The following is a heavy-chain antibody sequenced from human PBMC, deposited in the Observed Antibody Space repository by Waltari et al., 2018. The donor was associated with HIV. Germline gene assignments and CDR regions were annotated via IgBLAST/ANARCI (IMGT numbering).Heavy chain of an antibody. CDR1: GDSIRGSSYY. D-gene: IGHD6-13*01. CDR3: ARSQYTSTWFEDY. V-gene: IGHV4-39*07. Sequence: QLQLQESGPGLVKPSETLSLICTVSGDSIRGSSYYWGWIRQPPGKGLEWIGSIYYSGSTDYNPSLKSRVIISVDTSKNQFSLRLTSVTAADTAVYYCARSQYTSTWFEDYWGQGTLVTVSS. CDR2: IYYSGST. J-gene: IGHJ4*02.